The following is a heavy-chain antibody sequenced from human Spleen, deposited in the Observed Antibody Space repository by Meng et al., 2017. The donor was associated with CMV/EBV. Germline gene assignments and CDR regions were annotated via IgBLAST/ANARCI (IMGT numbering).Heavy chain of an antibody. J-gene: IGHJ4*02. CDR1: GFTFSNYA. CDR2: VSGGGVT. D-gene: IGHD3-22*01. Sequence: GGSLRLSCAASGFTFSNYAMTWVRQAPGKGLEWVSAVSGGGVTSYADSVKGRFTISRDNSKNTLYLQMNSLRAEDTAVYYCAKDPFYDSSGYYPGGYYFDYWGQGTLVTVSS. CDR3: AKDPFYDSSGYYPGGYYFDY. V-gene: IGHV3-23*01.